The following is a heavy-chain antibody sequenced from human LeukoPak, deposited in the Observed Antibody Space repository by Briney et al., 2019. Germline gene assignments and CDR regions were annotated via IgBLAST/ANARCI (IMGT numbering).Heavy chain of an antibody. CDR1: GFTFSSYE. CDR3: AKTTYCGADCYSWYFDY. D-gene: IGHD2-21*02. V-gene: IGHV3-48*03. CDR2: ISSSGSTI. Sequence: PGGSLRLSCAASGFTFSSYEMNWVRQAPGKGLEWVSYISSSGSTIYYADSVKGRFTISRDNAKNSLYLQMNSLRAEDTAVYKCAKTTYCGADCYSWYFDYWGQGTLVTVSS. J-gene: IGHJ4*02.